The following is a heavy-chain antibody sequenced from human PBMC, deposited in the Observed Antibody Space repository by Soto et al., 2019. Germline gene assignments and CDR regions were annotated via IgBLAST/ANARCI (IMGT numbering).Heavy chain of an antibody. CDR3: ATNYGSGSAHFDY. CDR1: GGTFNFYS. Sequence: QVQLVQSGAEVKKPGSSVKVSCTASGGTFNFYSISWVRQAPGQGLEWVGRVIPMVGMSEYAQKFQGRVTITADKSTSIAYMNLRSLRSEDTAVYFCATNYGSGSAHFDYWGQGTLVTVS. D-gene: IGHD3-10*01. J-gene: IGHJ4*02. V-gene: IGHV1-69*02. CDR2: VIPMVGMS.